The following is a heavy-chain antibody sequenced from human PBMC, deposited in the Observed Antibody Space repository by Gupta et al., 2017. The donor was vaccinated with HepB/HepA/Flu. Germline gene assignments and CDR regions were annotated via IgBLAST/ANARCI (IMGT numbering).Heavy chain of an antibody. CDR3: ARAGLLQQWGYFDY. V-gene: IGHV4-34*01. CDR2: INHSGST. CDR1: GGSFSGYY. J-gene: IGHJ4*02. D-gene: IGHD5-24*01. Sequence: QVQLQQWGAGLLKPSETLSLTCAVYGGSFSGYYWSWIRQPPGKGLEWIGEINHSGSTNYNPSLKSRVTISVDTSKNQFSLKLSSVTAADTAVYYCARAGLLQQWGYFDYWGQGTLVTVSS.